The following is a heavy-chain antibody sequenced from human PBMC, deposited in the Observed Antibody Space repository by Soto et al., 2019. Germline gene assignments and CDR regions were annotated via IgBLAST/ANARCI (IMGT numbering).Heavy chain of an antibody. Sequence: SQTLSLTCSVSPSAISSFTYYWGWIRQPPGKGLGWIGTVYYNENTYWTPSLKIRVPITVDTAKNKLTLNLKCVTAADTAMYLCPGGGRYNGTPGWFETWRPETRVT. CDR1: PSAISSFTYY. CDR3: PGGGRYNGTPGWFET. J-gene: IGHJ5*01. CDR2: VYYNENT. D-gene: IGHD3-10*01. V-gene: IGHV4-39*01.